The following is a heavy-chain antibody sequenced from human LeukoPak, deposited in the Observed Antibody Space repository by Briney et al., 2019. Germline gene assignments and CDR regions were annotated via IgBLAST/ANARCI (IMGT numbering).Heavy chain of an antibody. Sequence: ASVKVSCKTSGYTFTSYDINWVRQATGQGLEWMGWMNPNSGNTGYAQKFQGRVTMTRNTSISTAYMELSSLRSEDTAVYYCARVNKNSLAIDYWGQGTLVTVSS. J-gene: IGHJ4*02. D-gene: IGHD5-12*01. CDR2: MNPNSGNT. CDR3: ARVNKNSLAIDY. CDR1: GYTFTSYD. V-gene: IGHV1-8*01.